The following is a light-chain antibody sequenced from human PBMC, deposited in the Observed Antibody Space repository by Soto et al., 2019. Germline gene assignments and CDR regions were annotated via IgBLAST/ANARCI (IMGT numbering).Light chain of an antibody. J-gene: IGKJ2*01. CDR3: QQYENWPGT. Sequence: EIVMAQSPATLSVSPGGRATLSCRASQSVSSKLAGYQQKPGQAPRLLMYGASTRATGVPARFSGSGSGTEFTLTISTLQSEDFAVSYCQQYENWPGTFGQGTKLEIK. CDR1: QSVSSK. V-gene: IGKV3-15*01. CDR2: GAS.